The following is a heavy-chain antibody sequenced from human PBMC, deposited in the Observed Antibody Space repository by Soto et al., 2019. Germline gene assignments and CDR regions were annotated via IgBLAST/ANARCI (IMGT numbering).Heavy chain of an antibody. J-gene: IGHJ5*02. CDR2: IHYSGST. Sequence: QVQLQESGPGLVKPSETLSLTCTVSGGSINNYYWSWIRQPPGKGLEWIGNIHYSGSTNYNPSLNSRVTISIDTAKNQFSLKLSSVTSADTAVYYFARYYTAREGNWFDPWGRGTLVTVSS. CDR1: GGSINNYY. V-gene: IGHV4-59*01. D-gene: IGHD1-26*01. CDR3: ARYYTAREGNWFDP.